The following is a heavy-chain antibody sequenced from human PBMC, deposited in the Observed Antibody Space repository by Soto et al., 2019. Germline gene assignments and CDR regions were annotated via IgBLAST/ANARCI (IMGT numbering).Heavy chain of an antibody. V-gene: IGHV3-23*01. CDR2: IHGSGAIT. J-gene: IGHJ2*01. D-gene: IGHD3-10*01. Sequence: EVQVLQSGGGLVQPGGSWRLSCAASGLTFSGFAMSGVRQAPGKGLEWVATIHGSGAITNYADSVRGRFTISRDNSKDTMYLQLNTLRVEDTAVYYCAKDKGPGSYTNWCFDVWGRGTLVTVSS. CDR3: AKDKGPGSYTNWCFDV. CDR1: GLTFSGFA.